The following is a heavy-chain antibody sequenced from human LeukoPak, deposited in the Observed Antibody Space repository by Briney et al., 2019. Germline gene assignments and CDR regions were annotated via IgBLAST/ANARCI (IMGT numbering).Heavy chain of an antibody. D-gene: IGHD3-10*01. CDR1: GGSISSGSYY. Sequence: PSQTLSLTCTVSGGSISSGSYYWSWIRQPAGKGLEWIGRIYTSGSTNYNPSLKSRVTMSVDTSKNQFSLKLSSVTAADTAVYYCARSAVIHYYYGSGSYYDYYYMDVWGKGTTVTVSS. V-gene: IGHV4-61*02. CDR2: IYTSGST. CDR3: ARSAVIHYYYGSGSYYDYYYMDV. J-gene: IGHJ6*03.